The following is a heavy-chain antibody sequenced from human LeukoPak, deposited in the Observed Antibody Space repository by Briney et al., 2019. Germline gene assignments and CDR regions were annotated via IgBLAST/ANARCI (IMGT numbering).Heavy chain of an antibody. CDR3: AREGLEDCSGASCYFLFDP. Sequence: SETLSLTCTVSGGSISSSSYYWGWIRQPPGKGLEWIGSIYYSGSTYYNPSLKSRVTISVDTSNNQLSLKLSSVTAADTAVYYCAREGLEDCSGASCYFLFDPWGQGTLVTVSS. V-gene: IGHV4-39*07. CDR2: IYYSGST. J-gene: IGHJ5*02. D-gene: IGHD2-15*01. CDR1: GGSISSSSYY.